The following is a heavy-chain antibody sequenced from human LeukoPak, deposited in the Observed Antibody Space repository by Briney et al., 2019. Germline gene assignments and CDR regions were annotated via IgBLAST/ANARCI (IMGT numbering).Heavy chain of an antibody. CDR1: GGSFSGYY. V-gene: IGHV4-34*01. CDR3: ARGVYAQYYDFWSPPGGNWFDP. CDR2: INHSGST. D-gene: IGHD3-3*01. J-gene: IGHJ5*02. Sequence: SETLSLTCAVYGGSFSGYYWSWIRQPPGKGLEWIGEINHSGSTNYNPSLKSRVTISVDTSKNQFSLKLSSVTAADTAVYYCARGVYAQYYDFWSPPGGNWFDPWGQGTLVTVSS.